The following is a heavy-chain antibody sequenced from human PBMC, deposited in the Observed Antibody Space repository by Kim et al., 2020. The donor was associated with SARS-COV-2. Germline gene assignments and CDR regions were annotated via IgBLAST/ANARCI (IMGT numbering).Heavy chain of an antibody. CDR2: INQDGGES. J-gene: IGHJ5*02. CDR1: GFTFSNYW. D-gene: IGHD3-10*01. V-gene: IGHV3-7*01. CDR3: ARDGPYYYGSGGFA. Sequence: GGSLRLSCAASGFTFSNYWMSWVRQAPGKGLEWVANINQDGGESYYVESVKGRFIISRDNTKKSLFLQMNSLRAEDMAVYYCARDGPYYYGSGGFAWGQG.